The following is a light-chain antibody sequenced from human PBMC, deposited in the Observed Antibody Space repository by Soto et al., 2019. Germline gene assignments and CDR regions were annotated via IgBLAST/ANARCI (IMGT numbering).Light chain of an antibody. J-gene: IGLJ1*01. CDR3: SSYTXSSTLHV. CDR1: SSDVGGYNY. V-gene: IGLV2-14*01. Sequence: QSVLTQPASVSGSPGQSITISCTGTSSDVGGYNYVSWYQQHPGKAPKLMIYDVSNRPSGVSNRFSGSKSGNTASLTISGLQAEDEADYYCSSYTXSSTLHVFGTGTKVTVL. CDR2: DVS.